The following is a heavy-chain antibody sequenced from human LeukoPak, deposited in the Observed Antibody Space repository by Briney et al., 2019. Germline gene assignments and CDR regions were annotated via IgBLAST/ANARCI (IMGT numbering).Heavy chain of an antibody. CDR2: IYYSGST. D-gene: IGHD3-22*01. CDR1: GGSISSSSYS. Sequence: PSETLSLTCTVSGGSISSSSYSWGWIRQPPGKGLEWIGSIYYSGSTYYNPSLKSRVTISVDTSKNQFSLKLSSVTAADTAVYYCARHRTYYDSSGYFVPYYFDYWGQGTLVTVSS. CDR3: ARHRTYYDSSGYFVPYYFDY. V-gene: IGHV4-39*01. J-gene: IGHJ4*02.